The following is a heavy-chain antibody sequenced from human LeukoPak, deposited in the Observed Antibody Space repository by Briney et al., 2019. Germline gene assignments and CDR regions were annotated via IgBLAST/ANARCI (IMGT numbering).Heavy chain of an antibody. J-gene: IGHJ6*02. Sequence: GGSLRLSCAASGFTFSSYSMNWVRQAPGKGLEWVSSISSSSSYVYYADSVKGRFTISRDNSKNTLYLQMNSLRAEDTAVYYCARDLSMTTVTSYYYYGMDVWGQGTTVTVSS. CDR3: ARDLSMTTVTSYYYYGMDV. CDR1: GFTFSSYS. CDR2: ISSSSSYV. V-gene: IGHV3-21*01. D-gene: IGHD4-17*01.